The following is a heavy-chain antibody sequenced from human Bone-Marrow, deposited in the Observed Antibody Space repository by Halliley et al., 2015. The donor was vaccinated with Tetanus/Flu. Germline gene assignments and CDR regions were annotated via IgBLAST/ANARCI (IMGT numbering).Heavy chain of an antibody. CDR3: VRKYYDFWSGRYYFDH. D-gene: IGHD3-3*01. V-gene: IGHV3-21*01. CDR2: ISSSSGYM. J-gene: IGHJ4*02. Sequence: ISSSSGYMYYADSVKGRFTISRNNARASVYLQMNSLRGEDTAVYYCVRKYYDFWSGRYYFDHWGQGTLVTISS.